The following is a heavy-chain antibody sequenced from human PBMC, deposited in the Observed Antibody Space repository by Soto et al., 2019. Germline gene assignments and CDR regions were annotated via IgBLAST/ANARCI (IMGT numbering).Heavy chain of an antibody. CDR1: GYTFTNYW. Sequence: GESLKISCKGSGYTFTNYWIGWVRQMPGKGLEWMGIIYPGDSDTKYNPSFQGQVTISADKSITTTYLRWTSLKASDTAIYYCAASIFYYGMDVWGQGTTVTVS. J-gene: IGHJ6*02. CDR3: AASIFYYGMDV. CDR2: IYPGDSDT. V-gene: IGHV5-51*01.